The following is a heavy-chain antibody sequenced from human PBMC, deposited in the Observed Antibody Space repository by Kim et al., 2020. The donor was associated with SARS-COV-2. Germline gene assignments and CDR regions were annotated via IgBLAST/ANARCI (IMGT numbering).Heavy chain of an antibody. D-gene: IGHD3-10*01. Sequence: FQGRVTITADESTSTAYMELSSLRSEDTAVYYCARTLTPYGSGSIFWFDPWGQGTLVTVSS. V-gene: IGHV1-69*01. J-gene: IGHJ5*02. CDR3: ARTLTPYGSGSIFWFDP.